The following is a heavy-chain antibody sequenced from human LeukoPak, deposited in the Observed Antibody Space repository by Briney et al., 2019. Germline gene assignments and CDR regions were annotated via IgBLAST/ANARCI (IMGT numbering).Heavy chain of an antibody. J-gene: IGHJ6*02. CDR1: GYTFTSYA. CDR3: ARVLLWFGEINYYYYGMDV. D-gene: IGHD3-10*01. CDR2: INAGNGNT. Sequence: ASVKVSCKASGYTFTSYAMHWVRQAPGQRLEWMGWINAGNGNTKYSQKFQGRVTITRDTSASTAYMELSSLRSEDTAVYYCARVLLWFGEINYYYYGMDVWGQGTTVTVSS. V-gene: IGHV1-3*01.